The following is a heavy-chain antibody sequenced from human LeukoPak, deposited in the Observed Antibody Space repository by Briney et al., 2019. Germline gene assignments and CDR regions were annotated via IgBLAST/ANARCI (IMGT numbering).Heavy chain of an antibody. CDR2: TSSGSRDT. J-gene: IGHJ4*02. CDR3: VREAAATLFDY. CDR1: GFTGSSFT. V-gene: IGHV3-21*01. Sequence: GGSLRLSCAASGFTGSSFTMNWLRHAPGNGLEWVAATSSGSRDTFYAGSGKGRFSIARDNTQNSLSLQMNSLRAEDTAVYYCVREAAATLFDYWGQETLVTVSS. D-gene: IGHD1-26*01.